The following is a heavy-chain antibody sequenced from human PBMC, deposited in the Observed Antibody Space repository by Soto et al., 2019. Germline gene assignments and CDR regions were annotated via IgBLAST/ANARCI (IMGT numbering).Heavy chain of an antibody. CDR2: IYYSGST. J-gene: IGHJ2*01. V-gene: IGHV4-39*01. D-gene: IGHD3-16*01. Sequence: QLQLQESGPGLVKPSETLSLTCTVSGGSISSSSYYWGWIRQPPGKGLEWIGSIYYSGSTYYNPSLKSRVTISVDTSKNQFSLKLSSVTAADTAVYYCARRGTGWYFDLWGRGTLVTVSS. CDR3: ARRGTGWYFDL. CDR1: GGSISSSSYY.